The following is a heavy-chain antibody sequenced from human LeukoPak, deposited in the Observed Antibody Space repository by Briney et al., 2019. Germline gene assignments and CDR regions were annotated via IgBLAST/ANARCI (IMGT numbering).Heavy chain of an antibody. J-gene: IGHJ3*02. CDR1: GDSINSYY. D-gene: IGHD5-24*01. Sequence: SETLSLTCTVSGDSINSYYWNWIRQPPGKGLEWIGYIYYSGRTDYNPSLKSRVTISVDTSKHQFSMKLESVTAADTAVYFCARGRWLPNAFDIWGQGTMVTVFS. CDR2: IYYSGRT. V-gene: IGHV4-59*01. CDR3: ARGRWLPNAFDI.